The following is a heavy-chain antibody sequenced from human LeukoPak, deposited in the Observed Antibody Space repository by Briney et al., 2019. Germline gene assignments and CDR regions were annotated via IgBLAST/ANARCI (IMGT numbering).Heavy chain of an antibody. CDR1: GGFFSGYY. J-gene: IGHJ3*02. CDR3: ASRPRSFRNDDAFDI. V-gene: IGHV4-34*01. D-gene: IGHD1-14*01. Sequence: EPSETLSPTWAVYGGFFSGYYWSWIRQPARKGLGWIGVINHSGGTNYNPSLKSRVTISVDTSKNQFSLKLSSVTAADTAVYYCASRPRSFRNDDAFDIWGQGTMVTVSS. CDR2: INHSGGT.